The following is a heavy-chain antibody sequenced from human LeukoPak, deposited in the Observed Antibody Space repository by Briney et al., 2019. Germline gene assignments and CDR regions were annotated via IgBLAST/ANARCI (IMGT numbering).Heavy chain of an antibody. CDR2: INSDGSMT. CDR3: EPTYYYGSGILN. V-gene: IGHV3-74*01. J-gene: IGHJ4*02. Sequence: GGSLRLSCAASGFTFSSYWMHWVRQAPGKGLVWVSRINSDGSMTGYSDSVKGRFTISRDNAKNTLYLQMNSLRAEDTAVYYCEPTYYYGSGILNWGQGTLVTVSS. CDR1: GFTFSSYW. D-gene: IGHD3-10*01.